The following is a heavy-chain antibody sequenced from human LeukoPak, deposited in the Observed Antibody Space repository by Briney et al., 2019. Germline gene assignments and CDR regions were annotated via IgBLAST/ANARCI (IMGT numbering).Heavy chain of an antibody. D-gene: IGHD3-22*01. J-gene: IGHJ4*02. CDR3: ARDPFNNYYDNSNFALDY. CDR1: GYIFTSYG. Sequence: GASVKVSCKASGYIFTSYGISWVRQAPGQGLELMGWISAYYGDTKYAENFQGRVTMTTDTSTSTAYLELRSLTSDDTALYFCARDPFNNYYDNSNFALDYWGQGTLVAVSS. CDR2: ISAYYGDT. V-gene: IGHV1-18*01.